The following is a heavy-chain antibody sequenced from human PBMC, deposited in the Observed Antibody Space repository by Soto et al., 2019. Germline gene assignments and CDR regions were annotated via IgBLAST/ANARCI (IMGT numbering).Heavy chain of an antibody. J-gene: IGHJ6*03. D-gene: IGHD6-19*01. CDR3: ARERSVAGLSYYYMDV. V-gene: IGHV4-34*01. Sequence: SETLSLTCAVYGGSFSGYYWSWIRQPPGKGLEWIGEINHSGSTNYNPSLKSRVTISVDTSKNQFSLKLSSVTAADTAVYYCARERSVAGLSYYYMDVWGKGTTVTVSS. CDR1: GGSFSGYY. CDR2: INHSGST.